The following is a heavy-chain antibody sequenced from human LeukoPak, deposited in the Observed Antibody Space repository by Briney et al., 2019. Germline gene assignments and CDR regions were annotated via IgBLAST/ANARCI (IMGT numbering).Heavy chain of an antibody. V-gene: IGHV4-38-2*02. D-gene: IGHD4-17*01. Sequence: SETLSLTCTVSGYSISSGYYWGWIRQPPGKELEWIGSIYHSGSTYYNPSLKSRVTISVDTSKNQFSLKLSSVTAADTAVYYCASALNDYGDYYDYWGQGTLVTVSS. CDR2: IYHSGST. CDR3: ASALNDYGDYYDY. J-gene: IGHJ4*02. CDR1: GYSISSGYY.